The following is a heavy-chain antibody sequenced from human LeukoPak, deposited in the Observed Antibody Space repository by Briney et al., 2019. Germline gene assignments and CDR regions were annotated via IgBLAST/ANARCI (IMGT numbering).Heavy chain of an antibody. CDR2: ISYDGSTK. D-gene: IGHD6-13*01. Sequence: GGSLRLSCAASGFIFSSYAMSWVRQAPGKGLEWVAGISYDGSTKYYADSVKGRFTISRDNSKNTLYLQMNSLRAEDTAVHYCAKEGSSWSFDYWGQGTLVTVSS. V-gene: IGHV3-30*18. CDR1: GFIFSSYA. CDR3: AKEGSSWSFDY. J-gene: IGHJ4*02.